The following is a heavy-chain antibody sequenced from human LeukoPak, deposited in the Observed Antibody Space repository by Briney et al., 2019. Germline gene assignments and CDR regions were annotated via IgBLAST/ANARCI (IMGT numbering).Heavy chain of an antibody. J-gene: IGHJ4*02. CDR2: IKQDGSEK. D-gene: IGHD1-26*01. CDR1: GFTFSSYW. V-gene: IGHV3-7*01. Sequence: PGGSLRLSCAASGFTFSSYWMSWVRQAPGKGLEWVAYIKQDGSEKYYVDSVKGRFTISRDNAKNSLYLQMNSLRAEDTAVYYCSRHVSGRWDLFFYSWGEGTLVIVSS. CDR3: SRHVSGRWDLFFYS.